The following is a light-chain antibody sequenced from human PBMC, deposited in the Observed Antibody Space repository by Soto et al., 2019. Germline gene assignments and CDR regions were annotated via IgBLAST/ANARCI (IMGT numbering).Light chain of an antibody. CDR1: QSVSSSY. V-gene: IGKV3-20*01. J-gene: IGKJ5*01. CDR2: GAS. Sequence: EIVLSQHPGTVSLSPGERATLSCRSSQSVSSSYLAWYQQKPGQAPRLLIYGASSRATGIPDRFSGSGSGTDFTLTISRLEPEDFAVYYCQQYGSSPITFGQGTRLEVK. CDR3: QQYGSSPIT.